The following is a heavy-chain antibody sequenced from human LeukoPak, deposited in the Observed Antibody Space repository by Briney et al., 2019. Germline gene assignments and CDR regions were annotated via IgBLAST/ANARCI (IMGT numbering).Heavy chain of an antibody. V-gene: IGHV3-66*01. CDR1: GFSVSSNY. Sequence: GGSLRLSCAASGFSVSSNYMTWVCQAPGKGLEWVSVTYSGGSTYYADSVKGRFTISRDNSKNTLYLQMNSLRAEDTAVYYCARGAGERYFDYWGQGTLVTVSS. CDR3: ARGAGERYFDY. J-gene: IGHJ4*02. CDR2: TYSGGST. D-gene: IGHD3-10*01.